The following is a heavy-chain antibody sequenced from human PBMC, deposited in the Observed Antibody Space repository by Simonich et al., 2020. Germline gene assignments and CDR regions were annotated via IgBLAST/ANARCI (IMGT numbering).Heavy chain of an antibody. Sequence: EVQLLESGGGLVQPGGSLRLSCAASGFTFSSDAMSWVRQAPGKGLDGGSAISGSGGSTYYADSVKGRFTISRDNSKNTLYLQMNSLRAEDTAVYYCAKRSGVSITGTFDYWGQGTLVTISS. D-gene: IGHD1-7*01. CDR1: GFTFSSDA. CDR3: AKRSGVSITGTFDY. V-gene: IGHV3-23*01. J-gene: IGHJ4*02. CDR2: ISGSGGST.